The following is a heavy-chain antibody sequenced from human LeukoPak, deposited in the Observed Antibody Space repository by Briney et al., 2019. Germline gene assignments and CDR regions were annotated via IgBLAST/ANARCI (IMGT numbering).Heavy chain of an antibody. CDR1: GGSFSGYY. CDR2: INHSGST. V-gene: IGHV4-34*01. CDR3: ARGRGDILTGYYTRHPNYYYYYGMDV. Sequence: SETLSLTCAVSGGSFSGYYWCWIRLPPGTGPEWIGEINHSGSTIYNPSLKSRDTIAVPTSTNQFPLKLSSVTAADTAVYYCARGRGDILTGYYTRHPNYYYYYGMDVWGKGTTVTVSS. J-gene: IGHJ6*04. D-gene: IGHD3-9*01.